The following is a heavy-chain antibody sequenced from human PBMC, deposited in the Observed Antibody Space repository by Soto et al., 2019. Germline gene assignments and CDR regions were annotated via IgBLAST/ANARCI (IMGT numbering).Heavy chain of an antibody. CDR1: GYIFTSYY. CDR3: SRVDPGETSPFDP. J-gene: IGHJ5*02. Sequence: QVQLVQSGAEVKKPGASVKVSCKASGYIFTSYYIHWVRQAPGQGLEWMGWINPFDGSRMFAQSFQGRVTRTRDTATSTVYMEVSRLRSEDTAVYYCSRVDPGETSPFDPGGKGTLVTVSS. CDR2: INPFDGSR. V-gene: IGHV1-46*01. D-gene: IGHD3-10*01.